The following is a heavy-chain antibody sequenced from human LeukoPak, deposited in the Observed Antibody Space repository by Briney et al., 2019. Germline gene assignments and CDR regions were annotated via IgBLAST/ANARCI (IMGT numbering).Heavy chain of an antibody. V-gene: IGHV1-18*01. Sequence: ASVKVSCKASGYTFTSYGISWVRQAPGQGLEWMGWISAYNGNTNYAQKLQGRVTMTTDTSTSTAYMELRSLRSDDTAVYYCVRDFATLIYYDSSGYYGVTFDYWGQGTLVTVSS. J-gene: IGHJ4*02. CDR3: VRDFATLIYYDSSGYYGVTFDY. CDR2: ISAYNGNT. D-gene: IGHD3-22*01. CDR1: GYTFTSYG.